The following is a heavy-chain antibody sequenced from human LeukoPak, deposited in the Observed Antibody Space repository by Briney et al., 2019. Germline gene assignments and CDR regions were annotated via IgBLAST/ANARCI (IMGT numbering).Heavy chain of an antibody. V-gene: IGHV4-4*07. CDR1: GGSISSYY. D-gene: IGHD2-2*01. CDR2: IYTSGST. CDR3: ARGPVVPAATGNWFDP. J-gene: IGHJ5*02. Sequence: SETLSLTCTVSGGSISSYYWSWIRQPAGKGLEWIGRIYTSGSTNYNPSLKSRVTMSVDTSKNQFSLKLSSVTAADTAVYYCARGPVVPAATGNWFDPWGQGTLVTVSS.